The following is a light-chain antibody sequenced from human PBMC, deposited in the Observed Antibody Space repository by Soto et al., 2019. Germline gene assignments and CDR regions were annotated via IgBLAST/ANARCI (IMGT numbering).Light chain of an antibody. J-gene: IGLJ2*01. CDR3: SSYGGSNNFVV. Sequence: QSALTQPPSASGSPGQSVTISCTGTRSDIGGNNFVSWYQHHPGKAPKLMLYDVIKRPSGVPARFSGSKSGNTASLTVSGLQAEDEADYYCSSYGGSNNFVVFGGGTKVTVL. CDR1: RSDIGGNNF. V-gene: IGLV2-8*01. CDR2: DVI.